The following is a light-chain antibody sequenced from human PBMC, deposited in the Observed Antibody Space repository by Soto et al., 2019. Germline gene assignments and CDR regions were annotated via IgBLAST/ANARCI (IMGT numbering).Light chain of an antibody. CDR2: GAS. Sequence: EIVLTQSPGTLCLSPGDRATLYCRASQGVSRKLAWYQHKPGQAPRLLISGASTGATGIPARFSGSGSGTEFTLTINSLQSEDFAVYYCQQYNNWPRTFGQGTKVDIK. J-gene: IGKJ1*01. CDR1: QGVSRK. V-gene: IGKV3-15*01. CDR3: QQYNNWPRT.